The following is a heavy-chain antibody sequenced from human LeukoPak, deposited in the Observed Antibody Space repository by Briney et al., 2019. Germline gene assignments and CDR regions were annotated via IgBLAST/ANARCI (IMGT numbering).Heavy chain of an antibody. D-gene: IGHD3-22*01. V-gene: IGHV3-21*01. Sequence: GGSLRLSCAASGFTFSSYSMNWVRQAPGKGLEWVSSISSSSSYIYYADSVKGRFTISRDNAKNSLYLQMNSLRAEDTAVYYCARDKYYDSSGYYYDGAFDIWGQGTMVTASS. J-gene: IGHJ3*02. CDR3: ARDKYYDSSGYYYDGAFDI. CDR2: ISSSSSYI. CDR1: GFTFSSYS.